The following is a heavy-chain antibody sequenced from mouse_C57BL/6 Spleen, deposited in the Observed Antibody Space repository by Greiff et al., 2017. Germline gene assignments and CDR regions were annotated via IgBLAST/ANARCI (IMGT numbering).Heavy chain of an antibody. CDR3: ARGYERDY. Sequence: QVQLQQSGPELVKPGASVKLSCKASGYTFTSYDINWVKQRPGPGLEWIVWIYPRDGSTKYNEKFKGKATLTVDTPSITAYIELHSLSSGDAAVYFCARGYERDYWGQGTTLTVAS. CDR1: GYTFTSYD. D-gene: IGHD2-10*02. J-gene: IGHJ2*01. CDR2: IYPRDGST. V-gene: IGHV1-85*01.